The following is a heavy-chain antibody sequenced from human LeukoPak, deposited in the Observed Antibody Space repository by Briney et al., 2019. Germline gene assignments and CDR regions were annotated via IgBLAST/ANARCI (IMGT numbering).Heavy chain of an antibody. D-gene: IGHD3-10*01. J-gene: IGHJ5*02. V-gene: IGHV4-39*01. CDR2: IYYSGST. Sequence: PSETLSLTCTVSGGSISSSSYYWGWIRQPPGKGLEWIGSIYYSGSTYYNPSLKSRVTISVDTSKNQFSLKLSSVTAADTAVYYCARRLIMVRGRNWFDPWGQGTLVTVSS. CDR3: ARRLIMVRGRNWFDP. CDR1: GGSISSSSYY.